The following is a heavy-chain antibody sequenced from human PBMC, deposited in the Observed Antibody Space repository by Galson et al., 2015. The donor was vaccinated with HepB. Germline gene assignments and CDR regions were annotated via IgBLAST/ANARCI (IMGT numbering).Heavy chain of an antibody. CDR1: GYSFTSYW. Sequence: QSGAEVKKPGESLKISCKGSGYSFTSYWIGWVRQMPGKGLEWMGIIYPGDSDTRYSPSFQGQVTISADKSISTAYLQWSSLKASDTAMYYCARRGYSYGNYYYYYYGMDVWGQGTTVTVSS. CDR3: ARRGYSYGNYYYYYYGMDV. D-gene: IGHD5-18*01. CDR2: IYPGDSDT. J-gene: IGHJ6*02. V-gene: IGHV5-51*01.